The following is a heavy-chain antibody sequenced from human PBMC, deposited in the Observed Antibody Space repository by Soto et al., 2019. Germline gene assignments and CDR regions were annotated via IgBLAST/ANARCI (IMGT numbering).Heavy chain of an antibody. Sequence: QVQLVQSGAEVKKPGASVKVSCKASGYTFTRYYMQWVRQAPGQGLEWMGIINPSGGSTSYAQKLQGRVTMTRDTSTSTVYMELSSLRSEDTAVYYCARGHCSSTSCRGGNFDYWGQGTLVTVSS. J-gene: IGHJ4*02. CDR1: GYTFTRYY. V-gene: IGHV1-46*04. CDR2: INPSGGST. D-gene: IGHD2-2*01. CDR3: ARGHCSSTSCRGGNFDY.